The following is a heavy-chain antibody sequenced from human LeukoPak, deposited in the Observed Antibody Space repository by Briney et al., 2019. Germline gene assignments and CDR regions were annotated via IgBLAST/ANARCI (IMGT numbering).Heavy chain of an antibody. J-gene: IGHJ6*03. Sequence: PSETLSLTCTVSGSSISSGYYWGWIRPPPGKGLEWIGNIYHSGSTYYNPALTRRVTISVDTSKNQFSLKLSSVTAADTAVYYCAREKRSKRITIFGVVKISYYMDVWGKGTTVTVCS. V-gene: IGHV4-38-2*02. CDR2: IYHSGST. D-gene: IGHD3-3*01. CDR3: AREKRSKRITIFGVVKISYYMDV. CDR1: GSSISSGYY.